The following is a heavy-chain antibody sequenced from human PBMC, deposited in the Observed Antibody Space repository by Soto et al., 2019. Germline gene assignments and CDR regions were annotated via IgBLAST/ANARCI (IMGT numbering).Heavy chain of an antibody. J-gene: IGHJ5*02. Sequence: QVQLVESGGGVVQPGRSLRLSCAASGFTFSSYGMHWVRQAPGKGLEWVAVISYDGSNKYYADSVKGRFTISRDNSKNTLYLQMNHLRAEDTAVYYCAKLLLGTVTTKGAGAWGQGPLVTVCS. V-gene: IGHV3-30*18. CDR3: AKLLLGTVTTKGAGA. CDR2: ISYDGSNK. D-gene: IGHD4-4*01. CDR1: GFTFSSYG.